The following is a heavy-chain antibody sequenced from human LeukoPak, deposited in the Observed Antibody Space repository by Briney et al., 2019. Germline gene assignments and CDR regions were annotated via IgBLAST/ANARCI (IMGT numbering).Heavy chain of an antibody. D-gene: IGHD6-19*01. CDR2: IIPIFGTA. Sequence: SVKVFCKASGGTFSSYAISWVRQAPGQGLEWMGGIIPIFGTANYAQKFQGRVTITADESTSTAYMELSSLRSEDTAVYYCARVGRPGYSSGWYYFDYWGQGTLVTVSS. V-gene: IGHV1-69*13. CDR3: ARVGRPGYSSGWYYFDY. CDR1: GGTFSSYA. J-gene: IGHJ4*02.